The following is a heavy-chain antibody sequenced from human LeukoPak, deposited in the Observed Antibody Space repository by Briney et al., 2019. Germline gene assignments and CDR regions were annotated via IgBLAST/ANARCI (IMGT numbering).Heavy chain of an antibody. CDR3: ARPGSVSGGRFPHSYFDY. CDR2: INYSGTT. V-gene: IGHV4-39*01. D-gene: IGHD4-23*01. J-gene: IGHJ4*02. Sequence: PSETLSLICSVSGGSISSSSSYWGWIRQPPGKGLEWIGGINYSGTTYYNPSLRSRITISVDTSKNQFSLRLSSVTAADTAVYYCARPGSVSGGRFPHSYFDYWGQGTLVTVSS. CDR1: GGSISSSSSY.